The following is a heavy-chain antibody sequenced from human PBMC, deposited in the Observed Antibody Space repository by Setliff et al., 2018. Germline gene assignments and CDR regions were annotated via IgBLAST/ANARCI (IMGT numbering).Heavy chain of an antibody. J-gene: IGHJ4*02. CDR3: ARGLPFLDWFLAYFDY. D-gene: IGHD3-3*01. V-gene: IGHV3-53*05. CDR1: GLIVSSNY. CDR2: FYSGGST. Sequence: SGGSLRLSCAASGLIVSSNYMSWVRQAPGKGLERVSVFYSGGSTYYADSVKGRFTISRDNSKNTLFLQMTSLRPEDTAVYYCARGLPFLDWFLAYFDYWGQGTLVTVSS.